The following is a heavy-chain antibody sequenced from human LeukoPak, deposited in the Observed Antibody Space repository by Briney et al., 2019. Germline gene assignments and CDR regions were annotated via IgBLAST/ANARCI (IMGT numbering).Heavy chain of an antibody. CDR3: AKDLGYGSGSYLYDY. D-gene: IGHD3-10*01. CDR1: GFTFSSYG. J-gene: IGHJ4*02. CDR2: IRYDGSNK. V-gene: IGHV3-30*02. Sequence: GGSLRLSCAASGFTFSSYGMHWVRQAPGKGLEWVAFIRYDGSNKYYADSVKGRFTISRDNSKNTLYLQMNSLRAEDTAVYYCAKDLGYGSGSYLYDYWGQGTLVTVSS.